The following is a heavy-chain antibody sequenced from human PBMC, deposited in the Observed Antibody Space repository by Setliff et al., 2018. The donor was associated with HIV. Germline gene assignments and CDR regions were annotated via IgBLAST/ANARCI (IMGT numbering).Heavy chain of an antibody. Sequence: GGSLRLSCTASGFIFSDFYMSWIRQAPGKGLEWVAVISYDGSDKYYADSVKGRFTISRDNSKNTLYLQMNSLRAEDTALYYCARHRFDFGYYYYYMDVWGKGTTVTVSS. D-gene: IGHD5-12*01. J-gene: IGHJ6*03. CDR1: GFIFSDFY. CDR3: ARHRFDFGYYYYYMDV. V-gene: IGHV3-30*07. CDR2: ISYDGSDK.